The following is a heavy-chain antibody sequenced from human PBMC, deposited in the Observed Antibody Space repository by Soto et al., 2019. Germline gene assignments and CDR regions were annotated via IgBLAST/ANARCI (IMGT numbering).Heavy chain of an antibody. Sequence: PGGSLRLSCAASGFTFSSYGMHWVRQAPGKGLEWVAVISYDGSNKYYADSVKGRFTISRDNSKNTLYLQMNSLRAEDTAVYYCAKEIKTSSSWYGIGYWGQGTLVTVSS. CDR1: GFTFSSYG. D-gene: IGHD6-13*01. CDR2: ISYDGSNK. V-gene: IGHV3-30*18. J-gene: IGHJ4*02. CDR3: AKEIKTSSSWYGIGY.